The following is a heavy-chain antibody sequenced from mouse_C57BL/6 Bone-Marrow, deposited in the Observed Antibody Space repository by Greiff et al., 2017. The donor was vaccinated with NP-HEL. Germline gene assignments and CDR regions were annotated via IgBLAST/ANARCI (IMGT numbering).Heavy chain of an antibody. Sequence: VQLQQSGPELVKPGASVKISCKASGYTFTDYYINWVKQRPGQGLEWIGWIFPGSGSTYYNGKFKGKATLTADKSSSTAYMQLSSLTSEDSAVYFCARSPTTQAHYFDYWGQGTTLTVSS. CDR1: GYTFTDYY. V-gene: IGHV1-75*01. CDR2: IFPGSGST. D-gene: IGHD3-2*02. J-gene: IGHJ2*01. CDR3: ARSPTTQAHYFDY.